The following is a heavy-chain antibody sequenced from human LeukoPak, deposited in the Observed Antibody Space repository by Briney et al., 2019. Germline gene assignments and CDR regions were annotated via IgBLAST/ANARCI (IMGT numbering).Heavy chain of an antibody. V-gene: IGHV3-21*01. Sequence: GGSLRLSCTASGFTFSSYAMTWVRQAPGMGLQWVSSMSSGSRYLYYADSVRGRFTISRDNAKNSLYLVMNSLRAEDTAIYYCARDRPTGASRVFVVQWGQGTLVTVSS. CDR2: MSSGSRYL. CDR1: GFTFSSYA. J-gene: IGHJ4*02. CDR3: ARDRPTGASRVFVVQ. D-gene: IGHD3-3*01.